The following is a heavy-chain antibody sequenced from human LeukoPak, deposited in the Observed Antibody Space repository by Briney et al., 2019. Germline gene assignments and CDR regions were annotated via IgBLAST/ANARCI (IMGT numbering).Heavy chain of an antibody. Sequence: SETLSLTCTVSGGSISSGDYYWSWIRQPPGTGLEWIGYIYYSGSTYYNPSLKSRVTISVDTSKNQFSLKLSSVTAADTAVYYCASSSSSWPQFDPWGQGTLVTVSS. CDR2: IYYSGST. CDR3: ASSSSSWPQFDP. J-gene: IGHJ5*02. D-gene: IGHD6-13*01. CDR1: GGSISSGDYY. V-gene: IGHV4-30-4*01.